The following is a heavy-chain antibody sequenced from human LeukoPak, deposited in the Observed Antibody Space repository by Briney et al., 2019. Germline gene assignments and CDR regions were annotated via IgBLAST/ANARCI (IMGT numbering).Heavy chain of an antibody. Sequence: ASVKVSCKASGYTFTSYYMHWVRQAPGQGLEWMGIINPSGGSTSYAQKFQGTVTKTRDMSTSTVYMELSSLRSEDTAVYYCARARSSSWQTHTNYYYYMDVWGKGTTVTVSS. J-gene: IGHJ6*03. V-gene: IGHV1-46*01. CDR3: ARARSSSWQTHTNYYYYMDV. CDR2: INPSGGST. D-gene: IGHD6-13*01. CDR1: GYTFTSYY.